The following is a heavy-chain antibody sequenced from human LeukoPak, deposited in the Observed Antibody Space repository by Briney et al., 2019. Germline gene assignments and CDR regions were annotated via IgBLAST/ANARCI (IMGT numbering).Heavy chain of an antibody. Sequence: GESLKISCKGSGYSFTNYWIGWVRQMPGKGLEWMGIIYPGDSDTRYSPSFQGQVTISADKSISTAYLQWSSLKASDTAMYYCARRSSYSSGIADGNWFDPWGQGTLVTVSS. CDR1: GYSFTNYW. CDR3: ARRSSYSSGIADGNWFDP. CDR2: IYPGDSDT. V-gene: IGHV5-51*01. D-gene: IGHD3-10*01. J-gene: IGHJ5*02.